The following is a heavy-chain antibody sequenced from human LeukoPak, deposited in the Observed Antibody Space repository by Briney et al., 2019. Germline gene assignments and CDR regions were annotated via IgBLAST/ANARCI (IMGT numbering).Heavy chain of an antibody. J-gene: IGHJ4*02. D-gene: IGHD3-10*01. CDR2: ISGSGGST. CDR1: GFTFSSYA. V-gene: IGHV3-23*01. Sequence: GGTLRLSCAASGFTFSSYAMSWVRQAPGKGLEWISSISGSGGSTYYADYVKGRFTISRDNSKNTLYLQMNSLRAEDRAVDHCAKLVRRVIILYFDYWGQGTLVTVSS. CDR3: AKLVRRVIILYFDY.